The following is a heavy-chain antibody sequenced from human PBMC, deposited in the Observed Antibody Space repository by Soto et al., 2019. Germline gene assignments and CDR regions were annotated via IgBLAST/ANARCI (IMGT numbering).Heavy chain of an antibody. D-gene: IGHD5-18*01. V-gene: IGHV3-23*01. Sequence: EVKLLESGGGLVQPGGSMRLSCEASGFPFWTYSMSWVRQAPRKGLEWVSGISGSGTATYYTDSVKGRFTVSRDNSKDTMFLKMNTLRVEDTAVYYCAKWDTHGIIPPTVGGNYYYYDIDVWGQGTRVTVSS. CDR1: GFPFWTYS. CDR2: ISGSGTAT. CDR3: AKWDTHGIIPPTVGGNYYYYDIDV. J-gene: IGHJ6*02.